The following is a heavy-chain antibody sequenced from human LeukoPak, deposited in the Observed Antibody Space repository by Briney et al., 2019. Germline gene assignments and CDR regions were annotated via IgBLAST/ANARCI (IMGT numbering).Heavy chain of an antibody. J-gene: IGHJ4*02. CDR3: AKDRGATVVDY. V-gene: IGHV3-20*04. CDR2: INWNGGST. CDR1: GFTFDDYG. Sequence: GGSLRLSCAASGFTFDDYGMSWVRQAPGKGLEWVSGINWNGGSTGYADSVKGRFTISRDNSKNTLYLQMNSLRAEDTAVYYCAKDRGATVVDYWGQGTLVTVSS. D-gene: IGHD1-26*01.